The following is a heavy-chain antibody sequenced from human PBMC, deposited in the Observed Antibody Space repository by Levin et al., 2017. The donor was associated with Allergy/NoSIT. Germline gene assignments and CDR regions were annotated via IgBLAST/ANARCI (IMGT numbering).Heavy chain of an antibody. D-gene: IGHD6-19*01. CDR3: ARARGSSGWYFLGD. Sequence: PGGSLRLSCAASGFTVSSNYMSWVRQAPGKGLEWVSVIYSGGSTYYADSVKGRFTISRDNSKNTLYLQMNSLRAEDTAVYYCARARGSSGWYFLGDWGQGTLVTVSS. CDR1: GFTVSSNY. V-gene: IGHV3-53*01. J-gene: IGHJ4*02. CDR2: IYSGGST.